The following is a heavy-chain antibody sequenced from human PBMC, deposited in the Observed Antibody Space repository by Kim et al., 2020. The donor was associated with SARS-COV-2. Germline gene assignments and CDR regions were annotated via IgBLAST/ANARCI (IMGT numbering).Heavy chain of an antibody. CDR3: ARDRSVGAAFWGYYYYYMDV. J-gene: IGHJ6*03. D-gene: IGHD3-16*01. V-gene: IGHV1-3*01. CDR1: GYTFTSYA. CDR2: INAGNGNT. Sequence: ASVKVSCKASGYTFTSYAMHWVRQAPGQRLEWMGWINAGNGNTKYSQKFQGRVTITRDTSASTAYMELSSLRSEDTAVYYCARDRSVGAAFWGYYYYYMDVWGKGTTVTVSS.